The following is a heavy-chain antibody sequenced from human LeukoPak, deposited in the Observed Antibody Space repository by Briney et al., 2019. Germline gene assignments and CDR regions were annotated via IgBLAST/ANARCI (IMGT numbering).Heavy chain of an antibody. V-gene: IGHV3-74*01. CDR2: INSDGSIT. D-gene: IGHD5-24*01. CDR1: KFTFSNYW. Sequence: PGGFLRLSCAASKFTFSNYWMHWVRQAPGEGLVWVSRINSDGSITTYADSVKGRFTISRDNAENTLYLQMNSLRAEDTAVYYCARDRDGYAIFDYWGQGTLVTVSS. CDR3: ARDRDGYAIFDY. J-gene: IGHJ4*02.